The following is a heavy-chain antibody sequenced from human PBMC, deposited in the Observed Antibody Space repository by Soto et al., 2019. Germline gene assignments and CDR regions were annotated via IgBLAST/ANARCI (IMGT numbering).Heavy chain of an antibody. Sequence: GGSLRLSCAASGFTFSSYAMSWVRQAPGKGLEWVSSLSASGRRISYADSVKGRFTISRDNAKNSLYLQMNSLRAEDTALYYCARVGATGYYGMDVWGQGTTVTVSS. V-gene: IGHV3-23*01. CDR3: ARVGATGYYGMDV. CDR1: GFTFSSYA. CDR2: LSASGRRI. D-gene: IGHD1-26*01. J-gene: IGHJ6*02.